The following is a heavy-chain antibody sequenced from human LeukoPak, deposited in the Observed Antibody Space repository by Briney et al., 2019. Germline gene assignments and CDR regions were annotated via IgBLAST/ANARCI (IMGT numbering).Heavy chain of an antibody. V-gene: IGHV3-7*03. D-gene: IGHD1-26*01. CDR3: ARDLSGSYPLDY. J-gene: IGHJ4*02. CDR1: GFTFSDYY. Sequence: GGSLRLSCAASGFTFSDYYISWVRQAPGKGLEWVANIKKDGSETRYVDSVKGRFTISRDNAKNSLYLQMNSLRAEDTAVYYCARDLSGSYPLDYWGQGTLVTVSS. CDR2: IKKDGSET.